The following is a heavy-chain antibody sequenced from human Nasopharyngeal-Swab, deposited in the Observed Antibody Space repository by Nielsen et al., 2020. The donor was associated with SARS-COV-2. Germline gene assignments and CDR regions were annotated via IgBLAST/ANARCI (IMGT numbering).Heavy chain of an antibody. CDR1: GFTFSNYW. V-gene: IGHV3-74*01. Sequence: GESLKISCAASGFTFSNYWMHWVRQAPGKGLVWVSRINGDGSDTGYADFVKGRFTVSRDNAENTLYLQMNSLRVEDTAVYYCARDLVFGSGSNGHWGQGTLVTVSS. D-gene: IGHD3-10*01. J-gene: IGHJ4*02. CDR3: ARDLVFGSGSNGH. CDR2: INGDGSDT.